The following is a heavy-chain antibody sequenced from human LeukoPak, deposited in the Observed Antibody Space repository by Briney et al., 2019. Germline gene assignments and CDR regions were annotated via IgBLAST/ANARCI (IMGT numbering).Heavy chain of an antibody. Sequence: SQTLSLTCTVSGGSISSGSYYWSRIRQPAGKGLEWIGRIYTSGSTNYNPSLKSRVTISVDTSKNQFSLKLSSVTAADTAVYYCARANGDYDYYFDYWGQGTLVTVSS. J-gene: IGHJ4*02. CDR2: IYTSGST. CDR3: ARANGDYDYYFDY. CDR1: GGSISSGSYY. D-gene: IGHD4-17*01. V-gene: IGHV4-61*02.